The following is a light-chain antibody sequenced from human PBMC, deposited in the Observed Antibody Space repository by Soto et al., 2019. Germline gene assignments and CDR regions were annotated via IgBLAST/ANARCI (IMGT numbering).Light chain of an antibody. J-gene: IGKJ2*01. CDR1: QSVSSY. Sequence: EIVMTQSPATLSVSPGERATLSCRASQSVSSYLAWYQQKPGQAPRLLIHGASTRATGIPARFSGSGSGTEFTLTISSLQSEDFAVYYCQQYNNWPPYTFGQGTKLEIK. CDR3: QQYNNWPPYT. CDR2: GAS. V-gene: IGKV3-15*01.